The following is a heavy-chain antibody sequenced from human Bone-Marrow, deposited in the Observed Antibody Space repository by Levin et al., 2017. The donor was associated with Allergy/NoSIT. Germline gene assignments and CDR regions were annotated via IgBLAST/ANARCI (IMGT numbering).Heavy chain of an antibody. CDR3: AHRCPSRVGEPPPQYCDY. V-gene: IGHV2-5*02. D-gene: IGHD3-10*01. Sequence: SGPTLVKPTQTLTLTCSFSGFSLSTPGVGVGWIRQPPGKALQWLSLIYWDDDQRYIPSLKSRLTITKDNSKHHVVLTMTNMDPVDTGTYYCAHRCPSRVGEPPPQYCDYWGQGTLVIVSS. CDR1: GFSLSTPGVG. CDR2: IYWDDDQ. J-gene: IGHJ4*02.